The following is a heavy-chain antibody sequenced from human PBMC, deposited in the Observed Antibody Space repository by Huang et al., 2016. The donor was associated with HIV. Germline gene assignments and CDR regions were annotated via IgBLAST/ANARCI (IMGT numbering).Heavy chain of an antibody. V-gene: IGHV4-34*01. CDR1: GGSFSGYY. J-gene: IGHJ4*02. CDR2: INHRGST. Sequence: QVQLQQWGAGLLKPSETLSLTCAVYGGSFSGYYWNWIRQPPGKGLEWIGEINHRGSTNYDLSLKSRLTISADTAKNQFSLKLSSVTAADTAVYDCARGKRFLAYWGQGTLVTVSS. CDR3: ARGKRFLAY. D-gene: IGHD3-3*01.